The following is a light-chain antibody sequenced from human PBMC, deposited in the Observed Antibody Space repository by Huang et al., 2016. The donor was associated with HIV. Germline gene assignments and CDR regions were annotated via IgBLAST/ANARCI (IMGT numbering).Light chain of an antibody. CDR1: QNINFY. Sequence: DIQMTQSRSSLSASVGDRVTITCRPSQNINFYLNWYQHKPGKAPELLIYAASTLQGGVPSRFIGGRSGTDFTLTISSLQPEDSAIYYCQQAYSNSPSFGGGTKVEIK. V-gene: IGKV1-39*01. CDR2: AAS. J-gene: IGKJ4*01. CDR3: QQAYSNSPS.